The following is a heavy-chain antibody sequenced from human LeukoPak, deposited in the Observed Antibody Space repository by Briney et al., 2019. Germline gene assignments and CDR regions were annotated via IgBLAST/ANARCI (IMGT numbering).Heavy chain of an antibody. CDR1: GGSFSGYY. D-gene: IGHD6-19*01. Sequence: PSETLSLTCAVYGGSFSGYYWSWIRQPPGKGLEWIGEINHSGSTNYNPSLKSRVTISVDTSKNQFSLKLSSVTAADTAVYYCARARPKQWPAKYYFDYWGQGTLVTVSS. V-gene: IGHV4-34*01. CDR3: ARARPKQWPAKYYFDY. CDR2: INHSGST. J-gene: IGHJ4*02.